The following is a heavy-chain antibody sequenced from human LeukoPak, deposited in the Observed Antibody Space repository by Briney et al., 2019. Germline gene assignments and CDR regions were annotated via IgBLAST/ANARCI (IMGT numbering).Heavy chain of an antibody. V-gene: IGHV4-59*01. D-gene: IGHD3-10*01. CDR3: ARDQMVRGVITSGYYYYYYMDV. CDR2: IYYSGST. Sequence: SETLSLTCTVSGGSISSYYWSWIRQPPGKGLEWIGYIYYSGSTNYNPPLKSRVTISVDTSKNQFSLKLSSVTAADTAVYYCARDQMVRGVITSGYYYYYYMDVWGKGTTVTVSS. J-gene: IGHJ6*03. CDR1: GGSISSYY.